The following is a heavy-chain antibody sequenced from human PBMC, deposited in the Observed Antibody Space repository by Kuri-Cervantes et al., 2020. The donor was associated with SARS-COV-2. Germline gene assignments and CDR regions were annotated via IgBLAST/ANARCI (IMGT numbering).Heavy chain of an antibody. V-gene: IGHV3-33*01. CDR2: IWYDGSNK. D-gene: IGHD2-15*01. Sequence: GGSLRLSYAASGFTFSSYSMHWVRQAPGKGLEWVAVIWYDGSNKYYADSVKGRFTISRDNSKNTLYLQMNSLRAEDTAVYYCARDPGGDLLLQYYYGMDVWGQGTTVTVSS. J-gene: IGHJ6*02. CDR1: GFTFSSYS. CDR3: ARDPGGDLLLQYYYGMDV.